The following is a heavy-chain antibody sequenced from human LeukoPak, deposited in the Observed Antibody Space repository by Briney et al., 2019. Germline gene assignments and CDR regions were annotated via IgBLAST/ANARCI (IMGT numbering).Heavy chain of an antibody. CDR2: IYYSGST. CDR1: GGSISSYY. J-gene: IGHJ5*02. Sequence: SETLSLTCTVSGGSISSYYWSWIRQPPGKGLEWIGYIYYSGSTNYNPSLKSRVTISVDTSKNQFSLKLSSVTAADTAVYYCARSGEYYYGSGSYYSLGPWGQGTLVTVSS. V-gene: IGHV4-59*01. CDR3: ARSGEYYYGSGSYYSLGP. D-gene: IGHD3-10*01.